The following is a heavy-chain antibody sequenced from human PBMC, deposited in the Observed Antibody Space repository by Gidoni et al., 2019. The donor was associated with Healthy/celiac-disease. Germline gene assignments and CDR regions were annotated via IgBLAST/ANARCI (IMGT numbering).Heavy chain of an antibody. D-gene: IGHD2-2*02. Sequence: QVQLQQWGAGLLKPTKTLSLTCAVYGGSFSGYYWSGIRQPPGKGLEWIGEINHSGSTNSNPSLKSRVTISVDTSKNQFSLKLSSVTAADTAVYSCARVGCSSTSCYTGLDALDIWGQGTMVTVSS. V-gene: IGHV4-34*01. J-gene: IGHJ3*02. CDR1: GGSFSGYY. CDR2: INHSGST. CDR3: ARVGCSSTSCYTGLDALDI.